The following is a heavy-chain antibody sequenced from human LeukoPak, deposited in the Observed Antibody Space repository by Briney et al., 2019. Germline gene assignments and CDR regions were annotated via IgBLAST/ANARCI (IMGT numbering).Heavy chain of an antibody. Sequence: GGSLRLSCSVSGFTVSKNYMSWVRQAPGKGLEWVSAISGSGGSTYYADSVKGRFTISRDNSKNTLYLQMNSLRAEDTAVYYCAKGPYTAMVTGFDYWGQGTLVTVSS. J-gene: IGHJ4*02. D-gene: IGHD5-18*01. CDR3: AKGPYTAMVTGFDY. CDR2: ISGSGGST. V-gene: IGHV3-23*01. CDR1: GFTVSKNY.